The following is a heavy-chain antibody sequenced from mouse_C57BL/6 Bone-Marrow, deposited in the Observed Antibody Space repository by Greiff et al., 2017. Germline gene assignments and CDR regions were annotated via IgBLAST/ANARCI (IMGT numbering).Heavy chain of an antibody. Sequence: QVQLKESGPELVKPGASVKISCKASGYSFTSYYIHWVKQRPGQGLEWIGWIYPGSGNTKYNEKFKGKATLTADTSSSTAYMQLSSLTSEDSAVYYCARYYYGSSYWYFDVWGTGTTVTVSS. V-gene: IGHV1-66*01. CDR2: IYPGSGNT. CDR1: GYSFTSYY. CDR3: ARYYYGSSYWYFDV. J-gene: IGHJ1*03. D-gene: IGHD1-1*01.